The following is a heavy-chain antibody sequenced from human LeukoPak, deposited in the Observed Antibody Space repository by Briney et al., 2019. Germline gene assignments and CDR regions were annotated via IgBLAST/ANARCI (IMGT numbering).Heavy chain of an antibody. CDR3: ARDKELRFLEFDP. CDR2: MIPILGLA. V-gene: IGHV1-69*04. D-gene: IGHD3-3*01. Sequence: SVKVSCKASVGTFSSYTISWVRQAPGQAPEWMGRMIPILGLANYAQKYPGSVSITADKSTSTAYMEQSSLRSEDTAVYYCARDKELRFLEFDPWGQGTLVSVSS. J-gene: IGHJ5*02. CDR1: VGTFSSYT.